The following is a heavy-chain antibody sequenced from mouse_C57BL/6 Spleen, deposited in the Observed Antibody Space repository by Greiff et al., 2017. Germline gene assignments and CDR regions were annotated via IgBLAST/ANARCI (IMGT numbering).Heavy chain of an antibody. J-gene: IGHJ1*03. D-gene: IGHD1-1*01. CDR2: IHPGDGDT. CDR3: ARHYYGSSYGDFDV. Sequence: QVQLQQSGAELVKPGASVKISCKASGYAFSSYWMNWVKQRPGKGLEWIGQIHPGDGDTNYNGKFKGKATLTADKSSSTAYMQLSSLTSEDSAVYFCARHYYGSSYGDFDVWGTGTTVTVSS. V-gene: IGHV1-80*01. CDR1: GYAFSSYW.